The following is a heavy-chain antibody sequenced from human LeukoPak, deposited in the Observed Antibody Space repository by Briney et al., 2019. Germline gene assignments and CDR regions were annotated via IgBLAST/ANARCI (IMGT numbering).Heavy chain of an antibody. CDR1: GGSFSGYY. CDR2: INHSGST. Sequence: SETLSLTCAVYGGSFSGYYWSWIRQPPGKGLEWIGEINHSGSTNYNPSLESRVTISVDTSKNQFSLKLSSVTAADTAVYYCARGRYSSGPRYYYYYYGMDVWGQGTTVTVSS. D-gene: IGHD6-19*01. CDR3: ARGRYSSGPRYYYYYYGMDV. J-gene: IGHJ6*02. V-gene: IGHV4-34*01.